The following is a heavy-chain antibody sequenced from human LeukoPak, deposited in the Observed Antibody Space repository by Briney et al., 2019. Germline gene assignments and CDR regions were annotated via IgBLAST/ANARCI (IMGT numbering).Heavy chain of an antibody. CDR2: INPNRGGT. D-gene: IGHD7-27*01. V-gene: IGHV1-2*06. J-gene: IGHJ4*02. Sequence: ASVKVFCHASGYTSTDYYMQRVRQAPGQGLEWLGRINPNRGGTNYEQKFHGRVTMTRDTSINTAYMQLIRLRSDDTAVYYCAADKKLGDLDYWGQGTLVTVSS. CDR1: GYTSTDYY. CDR3: AADKKLGDLDY.